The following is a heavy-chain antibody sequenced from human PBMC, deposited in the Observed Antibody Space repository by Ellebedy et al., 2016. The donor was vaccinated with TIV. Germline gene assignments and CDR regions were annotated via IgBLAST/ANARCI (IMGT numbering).Heavy chain of an antibody. J-gene: IGHJ4*02. CDR2: ISYDGSNN. CDR3: ARALNHVDTVSTAPLDC. Sequence: PGGSLRLSCAASGFPFDSYVMNWVRQAPGKGLEWVALISYDGSNNYFADSVQGRFTISRDNSQNTLYLLMNILRGDDTAIYYCARALNHVDTVSTAPLDCWGQGTLVTVSS. CDR1: GFPFDSYV. D-gene: IGHD5/OR15-5a*01. V-gene: IGHV3-30*04.